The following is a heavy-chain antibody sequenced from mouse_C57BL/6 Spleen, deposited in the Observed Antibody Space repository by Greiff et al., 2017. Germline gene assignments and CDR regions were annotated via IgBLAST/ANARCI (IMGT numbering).Heavy chain of an antibody. V-gene: IGHV1-76*01. Sequence: QVQLQQSGAELVRPGASVKLSCKASGYTFTDYYINWVKQRPGQGLEWIARIYPGSGNTYYNEKFKGKATLTAEKSSSTAYMQLSSLTSEDSAVYFCARDGGVYYAMDYWGQGTSVTVSS. D-gene: IGHD2-3*01. J-gene: IGHJ4*01. CDR3: ARDGGVYYAMDY. CDR1: GYTFTDYY. CDR2: IYPGSGNT.